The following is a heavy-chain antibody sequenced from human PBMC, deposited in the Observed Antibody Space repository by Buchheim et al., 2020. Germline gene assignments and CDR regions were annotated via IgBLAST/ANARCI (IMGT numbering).Heavy chain of an antibody. CDR1: GFTFSSYS. D-gene: IGHD2-21*02. J-gene: IGHJ4*02. Sequence: EVQLVESGGGLVQPGGSLRLSCAASGFTFSSYSMNWVRQAPGKGLEWVSYISSSSSTIYYADSVKGRFTISRDNAKNSLYLQMNSVRVEDTAVYYCASRYCGGDCSNFNYFDFWGQETL. CDR3: ASRYCGGDCSNFNYFDF. CDR2: ISSSSSTI. V-gene: IGHV3-48*01.